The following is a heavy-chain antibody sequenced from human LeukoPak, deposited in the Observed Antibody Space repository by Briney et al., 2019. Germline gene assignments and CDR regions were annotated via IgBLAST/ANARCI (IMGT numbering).Heavy chain of an antibody. J-gene: IGHJ4*02. D-gene: IGHD3-10*01. Sequence: SETLSLTCTVSRDSFSNVNFYWGWIRQPRGKGLEWIGNIYYSGSTYYNPSLKSRVTISVDTSKNQFSLKLSSVTAADTAVYYCARDTEFGSGSYVYFDYWGQGTLVTVSS. CDR2: IYYSGST. CDR1: RDSFSNVNFY. CDR3: ARDTEFGSGSYVYFDY. V-gene: IGHV4-39*07.